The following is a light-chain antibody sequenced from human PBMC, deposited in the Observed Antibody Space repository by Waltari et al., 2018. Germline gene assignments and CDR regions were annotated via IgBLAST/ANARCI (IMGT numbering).Light chain of an antibody. CDR1: SSDVGGYNF. CDR3: NSYAGNDNVL. Sequence: QSALTQPPSASGSPGQSVTISCTGTSSDVGGYNFVSWCQQHPGKAPQPVIYAFSMRPSGGPDRFSGSKSGNTASLTVSGLQAEDEADYYCNSYAGNDNVLFGGGTKLTVL. V-gene: IGLV2-8*01. J-gene: IGLJ2*01. CDR2: AFS.